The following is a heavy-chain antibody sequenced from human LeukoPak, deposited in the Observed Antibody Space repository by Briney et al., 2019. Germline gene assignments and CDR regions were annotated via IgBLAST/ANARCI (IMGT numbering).Heavy chain of an antibody. D-gene: IGHD2-8*02. CDR2: ISYDGSNK. V-gene: IGHV3-30*04. Sequence: PGGSLRLSCAASGFTFSSYAMHWVRQAPGKGLEWVAVISYDGSNKYYADSVKGRFTISRDNSKNTLYLQTNSLRAEDTAVYYCASTGLYPYWGQGTLVTVSS. CDR1: GFTFSSYA. J-gene: IGHJ4*02. CDR3: ASTGLYPY.